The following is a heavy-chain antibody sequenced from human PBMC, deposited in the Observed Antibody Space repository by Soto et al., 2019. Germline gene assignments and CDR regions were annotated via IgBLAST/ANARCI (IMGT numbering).Heavy chain of an antibody. CDR3: AKGPGVYSSSWYYFDY. CDR2: ISWNSGSI. Sequence: GGSLRLSCAASGFTFDDYAMHWVRQAPGKGLEWVSGISWNSGSIGYADSVKGRFTISRDNAKNSLYLQMNSLRAEDTALYYCAKGPGVYSSSWYYFDYWGQGTLVTVSS. CDR1: GFTFDDYA. V-gene: IGHV3-9*01. D-gene: IGHD6-13*01. J-gene: IGHJ4*02.